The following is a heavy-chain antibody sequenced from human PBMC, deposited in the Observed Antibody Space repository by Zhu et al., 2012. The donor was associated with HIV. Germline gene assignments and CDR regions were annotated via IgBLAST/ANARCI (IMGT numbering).Heavy chain of an antibody. CDR1: RGSISDSTYY. J-gene: IGHJ4*02. D-gene: IGHD3-3*01. Sequence: QVQLQESGPRLVQPSQALSLTCTVSRGSISDSTYYWGWIRQPPGKGLEWIGSIYYTAYTYQNPSLRSRLTMSVDTSQNHFSLKLTSVTAEDTAFYYCARLAGWSGWAGSYFDHGARESWSPSPQ. CDR2: IYYTAYT. CDR3: ARLAGWSGWAGSYFD. V-gene: IGHV4-39*07.